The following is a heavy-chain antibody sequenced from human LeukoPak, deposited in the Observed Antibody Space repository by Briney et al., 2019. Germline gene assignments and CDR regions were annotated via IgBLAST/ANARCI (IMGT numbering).Heavy chain of an antibody. CDR1: GYTFSSQG. CDR3: AREETAGRYYFDY. V-gene: IGHV1-18*01. D-gene: IGHD5-18*01. Sequence: ASVKVSCKASGYTFSSQGINWVRQAPGQGLEWMGWISANNGNTNYAQKLQGRVTVTTDTSTSIAYMELRSLRSDDTAVYYCAREETAGRYYFDYWGQGTLVTVSS. CDR2: ISANNGNT. J-gene: IGHJ4*02.